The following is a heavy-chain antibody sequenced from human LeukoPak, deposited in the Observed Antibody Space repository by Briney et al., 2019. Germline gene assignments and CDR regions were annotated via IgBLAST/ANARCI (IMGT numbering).Heavy chain of an antibody. D-gene: IGHD2/OR15-2a*01. CDR2: ISPVSSYT. CDR1: GFSFNRYT. Sequence: GGSPRLSCLASGFSFNRYTMNWVREAPGKGLEWVSTISPVSSYTWYAESVKGRFTISRDNPKNSLYLQMDSLRAEDTAVYYCVRDVSRRIGMDVWGQGTTVSVSS. J-gene: IGHJ6*02. CDR3: VRDVSRRIGMDV. V-gene: IGHV3-21*01.